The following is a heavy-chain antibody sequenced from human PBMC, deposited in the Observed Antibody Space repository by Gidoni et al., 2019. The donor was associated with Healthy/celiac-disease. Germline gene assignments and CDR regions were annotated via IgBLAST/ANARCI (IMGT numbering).Heavy chain of an antibody. CDR2: IDPADSDT. D-gene: IGHD3-9*01. V-gene: IGHV5-51*01. CDR1: GYSFTSHG. J-gene: IGHJ6*02. Sequence: EVQLLQYGAEVKKPGESLKISVKGSGYSFTSHGIGGGAQLPGKGLEWVGIIDPADSDTRYSPSFQGQVTISADKSISTADLQWSSLKASDTAMYYCARHVRYDILTGYYWVPGDYYYGMDVWGQGTTVTVSS. CDR3: ARHVRYDILTGYYWVPGDYYYGMDV.